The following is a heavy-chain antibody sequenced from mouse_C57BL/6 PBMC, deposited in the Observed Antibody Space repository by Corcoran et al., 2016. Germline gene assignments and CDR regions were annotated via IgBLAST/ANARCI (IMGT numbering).Heavy chain of an antibody. CDR1: GYTFTTYG. D-gene: IGHD1-1*01. CDR3: ARSYYYGSLPYYYAMDY. CDR2: INTYSGVP. J-gene: IGHJ4*01. V-gene: IGHV9-3*01. Sequence: QIQLVQSGPELKKPGETVKISCKASGYTFTTYGMSWVKQAPGKGLKWMGWINTYSGVPTYADDFKGRFAFSLETSASTAYLQINNLKNEDTATYFCARSYYYGSLPYYYAMDYWGQGTSVTVSS.